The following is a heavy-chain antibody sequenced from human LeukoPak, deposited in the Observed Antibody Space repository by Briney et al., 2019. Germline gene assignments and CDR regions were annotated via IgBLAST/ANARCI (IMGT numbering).Heavy chain of an antibody. CDR1: GFTFSSYA. J-gene: IGHJ3*02. Sequence: GRSLRLSCAASGFTFSSYAMHWVRQAPGKGLEWVAVISYDGSNKYYADSVKGRFTISRDNSKNTLYLQMNSLRAEDTAVYYCASLRSTSHGDAFDIWGQGTMVTVSS. D-gene: IGHD2-2*01. V-gene: IGHV3-30-3*01. CDR2: ISYDGSNK. CDR3: ASLRSTSHGDAFDI.